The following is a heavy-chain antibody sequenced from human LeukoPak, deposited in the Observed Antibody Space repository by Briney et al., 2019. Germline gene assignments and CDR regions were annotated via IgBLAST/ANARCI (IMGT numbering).Heavy chain of an antibody. Sequence: GSLRPSFAASGFTFSSYSMDWVRQAPGKGLGWVSYISSSSSTIYYADSVKGRFTISRDNAKNSLYLQMNSLRAEDTAVYYCERFTSGSDYWGQGTLVTVSS. CDR3: ERFTSGSDY. J-gene: IGHJ4*02. D-gene: IGHD3-10*01. CDR1: GFTFSSYS. CDR2: ISSSSSTI. V-gene: IGHV3-48*01.